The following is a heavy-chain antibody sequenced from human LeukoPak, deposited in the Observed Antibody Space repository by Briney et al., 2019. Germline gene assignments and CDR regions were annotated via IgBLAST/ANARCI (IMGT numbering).Heavy chain of an antibody. CDR1: GGSISSYH. D-gene: IGHD4-17*01. CDR3: ARGDYGDGDY. Sequence: SETLSLTCTVSGGSISSYHWSWIRQPPGKGLEWIGYIYHSGSTYYNPSLKSRVTISVDTSKNQFSLKLSSVTAADTAVYYCARGDYGDGDYWGQGTLVTVSS. CDR2: IYHSGST. J-gene: IGHJ4*02. V-gene: IGHV4-59*01.